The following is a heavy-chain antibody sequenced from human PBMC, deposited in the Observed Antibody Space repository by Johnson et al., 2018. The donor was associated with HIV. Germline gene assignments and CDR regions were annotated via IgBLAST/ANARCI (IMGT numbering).Heavy chain of an antibody. D-gene: IGHD1-14*01. V-gene: IGHV3-30-3*01. CDR1: GFTFDDYA. Sequence: QVQLVESGGGLVQPGRSLRLSCAASGFTFDDYAMHWVRQAPGKGLEWVAVISFDGSKEYYADSVKGRFTISRDNAKNSMYLQMNSLRAEDTAVYYCTRESTEAFDIWGQGTMVTVSS. J-gene: IGHJ3*02. CDR2: ISFDGSKE. CDR3: TRESTEAFDI.